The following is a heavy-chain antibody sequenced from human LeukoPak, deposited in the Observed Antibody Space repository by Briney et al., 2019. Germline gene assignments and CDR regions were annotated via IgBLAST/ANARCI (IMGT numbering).Heavy chain of an antibody. CDR3: AKDKANTHYYGSGSYPSPNYFDY. V-gene: IGHV3-23*01. CDR2: ISGSGDAT. Sequence: PGGSLRLSCAASGFSFSNYAMTWVRQAPGKGLQWVSGISGSGDATYYADSVKGRFIISRDNSKNTLYLQMNSLRAEDTAVYYCAKDKANTHYYGSGSYPSPNYFDYWGQGALVTVSS. D-gene: IGHD3-10*01. CDR1: GFSFSNYA. J-gene: IGHJ4*02.